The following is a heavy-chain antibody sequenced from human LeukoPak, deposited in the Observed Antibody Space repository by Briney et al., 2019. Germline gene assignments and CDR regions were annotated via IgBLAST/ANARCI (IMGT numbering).Heavy chain of an antibody. CDR1: GGSLSSSSYY. CDR3: ARELLWFGELEYNWFDP. J-gene: IGHJ5*02. D-gene: IGHD3-10*01. Sequence: PSETLSLTCTVSGGSLSSSSYYWGWVRQPPGKGLEWIGSVYYSGSTYYNPSLKSRVTISVDTSKNQFSLKLSSVTAADTAVYYCARELLWFGELEYNWFDPWGQGTLVTVSS. CDR2: VYYSGST. V-gene: IGHV4-39*07.